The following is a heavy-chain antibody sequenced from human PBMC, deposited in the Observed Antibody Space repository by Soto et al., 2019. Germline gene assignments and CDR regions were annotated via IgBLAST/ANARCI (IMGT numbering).Heavy chain of an antibody. Sequence: XGTLSLTFTVSGGSISSSSYYWGWIRQPPGKGLEWIGSIYYSGSTYYNPSLKSRVTISVDTSKNQFSLKLSSVTAADTAVYYCARPNSSGWQFDYWGQGTLVTVSS. D-gene: IGHD6-19*01. CDR2: IYYSGST. J-gene: IGHJ4*02. V-gene: IGHV4-39*01. CDR1: GGSISSSSYY. CDR3: ARPNSSGWQFDY.